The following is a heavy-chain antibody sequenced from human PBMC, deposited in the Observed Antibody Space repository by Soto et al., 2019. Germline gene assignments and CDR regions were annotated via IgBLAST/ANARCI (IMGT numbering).Heavy chain of an antibody. CDR2: IIPIFGTA. CDR1: GGTFSSYA. V-gene: IGHV1-69*01. D-gene: IGHD3-9*01. Sequence: QVQLVQSGAEVKKPGSSVKVSCKASGGTFSSYAISWVRQAPGQGLEWMGGIIPIFGTANYAQKFQGRVTITADESTSTASMELSSLRSEDTAVYYCARDVDILTPNWFDPWGQGTLVTVSS. J-gene: IGHJ5*02. CDR3: ARDVDILTPNWFDP.